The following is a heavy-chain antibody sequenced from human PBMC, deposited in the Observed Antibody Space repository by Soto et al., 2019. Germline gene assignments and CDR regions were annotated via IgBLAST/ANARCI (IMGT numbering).Heavy chain of an antibody. CDR3: ARESEDLTSNFDY. CDR2: ISSTTNYI. J-gene: IGHJ4*02. V-gene: IGHV3-21*06. CDR1: GFTFTRYS. Sequence: LGLSCAASGFTFTRYSMNWVRQAPGKGLEWVSSISSTTNYIYYGDSMKGRFTISRDNAKNSLYLEMNSLRAEDTAVYYCARESEDLTSNFDYWGQGTLVTVSS.